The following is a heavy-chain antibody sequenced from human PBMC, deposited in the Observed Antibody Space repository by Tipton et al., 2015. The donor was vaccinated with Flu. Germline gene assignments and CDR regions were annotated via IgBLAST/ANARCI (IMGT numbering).Heavy chain of an antibody. CDR3: AKCRRSGYYICYFDY. CDR2: ISWNSGSI. J-gene: IGHJ4*02. D-gene: IGHD3-3*01. Sequence: QLVQSGGGLVQPGGSLRLSCAASGFTFDDYAMHWVRQAPGKGLEWVSGISWNSGSIGYADSVKGRFTISRDNAKNSLYLQMNSLRAEDTALYYCAKCRRSGYYICYFDYWGQGTLVTVSS. V-gene: IGHV3-9*01. CDR1: GFTFDDYA.